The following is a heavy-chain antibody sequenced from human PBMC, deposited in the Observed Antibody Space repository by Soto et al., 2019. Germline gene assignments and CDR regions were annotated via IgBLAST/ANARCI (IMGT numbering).Heavy chain of an antibody. CDR2: ISYDGSNK. Sequence: QVQLVESGGGVVQPGRSLRLSCAASGFTFSSYAMHWVRQAPGKGLEWVAVISYDGSNKYYADSVKGRFTISRDNSKNTLYLQMNSLRAEDTAVYYCARESGYSSSSGFGMDVWGQGTTVTVSS. V-gene: IGHV3-30-3*01. D-gene: IGHD6-6*01. CDR1: GFTFSSYA. J-gene: IGHJ6*02. CDR3: ARESGYSSSSGFGMDV.